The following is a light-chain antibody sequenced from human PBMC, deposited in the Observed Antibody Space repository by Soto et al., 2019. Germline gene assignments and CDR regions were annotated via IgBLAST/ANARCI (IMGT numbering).Light chain of an antibody. Sequence: DVVMTQSPLSLSVTLGQPASISCRSSQGLVYSDGNTFLNWFHQRPGQSPRRLIYQVSNRDSGGXDXXSGSWSGTDYTLTIRRVEAEDVGIYYCVQGTHWPWTFGQGTKVEIK. CDR2: QVS. CDR3: VQGTHWPWT. V-gene: IGKV2-30*01. CDR1: QGLVYSDGNTF. J-gene: IGKJ1*01.